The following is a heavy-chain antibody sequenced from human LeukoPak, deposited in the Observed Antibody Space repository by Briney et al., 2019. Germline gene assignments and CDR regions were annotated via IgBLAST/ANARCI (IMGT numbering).Heavy chain of an antibody. CDR2: INGGNGNT. Sequence: ASVKVSCKASGYTFTIYAMHWVRQVPGQRPEWMGWINGGNGNTEYSQKFQGRVTITRDTSASTAYMELSSLRSEDTAVYYCARVYCSSTSCHYYFDYWGQGTLVTVSS. CDR3: ARVYCSSTSCHYYFDY. J-gene: IGHJ4*02. V-gene: IGHV1-3*01. CDR1: GYTFTIYA. D-gene: IGHD2-2*01.